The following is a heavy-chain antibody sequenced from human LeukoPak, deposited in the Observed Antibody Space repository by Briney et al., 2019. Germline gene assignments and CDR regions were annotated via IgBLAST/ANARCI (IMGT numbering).Heavy chain of an antibody. J-gene: IGHJ4*02. CDR2: IQPSGST. CDR1: GGSISSGSYY. D-gene: IGHD3-16*02. Sequence: PSETLSLTCTVSGGSISSGSYYWSWIRQRQPAGKGLEWIGHIQPSGSTNYNPSFKSRITISVDTSKNHFSLKLSSVTAADTAVYYCARGYYDYVWGSYRYTGLSDWGQGTLVTVSS. CDR3: ARGYYDYVWGSYRYTGLSD. V-gene: IGHV4-61*09.